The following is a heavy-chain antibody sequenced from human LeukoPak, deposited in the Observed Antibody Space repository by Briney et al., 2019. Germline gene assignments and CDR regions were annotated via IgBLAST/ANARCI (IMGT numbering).Heavy chain of an antibody. CDR3: ARGIDSSGYLEYFQH. V-gene: IGHV1-69*02. CDR1: GGTFSSYT. CDR2: IIPILGIA. D-gene: IGHD3-22*01. J-gene: IGHJ1*01. Sequence: ASVKVSCKASGGTFSSYTISWVRQAPGQGLEWMGRIIPILGIANYAQKFQGRVTITADKSTSTADMELSSLRSEDTAVYYCARGIDSSGYLEYFQHWGQGTLVTVSS.